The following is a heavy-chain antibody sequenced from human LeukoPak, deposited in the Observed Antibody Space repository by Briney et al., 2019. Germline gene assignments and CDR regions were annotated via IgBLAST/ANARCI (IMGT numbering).Heavy chain of an antibody. CDR1: GFTFSSYA. J-gene: IGHJ4*02. CDR2: ISGSGGST. Sequence: GGSLRLSCAASGFTFSSYAMSWVRQAPGKGLEWVSAISGSGGSTYYADSVKGRFTISRDNSKNTLYLQMNSLRAEDTAVYYCVRGGITTFGEYYFDYWGQGTLVTVSS. V-gene: IGHV3-23*01. D-gene: IGHD3-3*01. CDR3: VRGGITTFGEYYFDY.